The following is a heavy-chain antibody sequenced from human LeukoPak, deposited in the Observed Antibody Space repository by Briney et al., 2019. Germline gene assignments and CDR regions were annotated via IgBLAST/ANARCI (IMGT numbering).Heavy chain of an antibody. Sequence: GASVKASCKASGYTFTSYGISWVRQAPGQGLEWMGWISAYNGNTNYAQKLQGRVTMTTDTSTSTAYMELRSLRSDDTAVYYCARTQDYCSGGSCYLPWFDPWGQGTLVTVSS. CDR2: ISAYNGNT. CDR1: GYTFTSYG. D-gene: IGHD2-15*01. J-gene: IGHJ5*02. V-gene: IGHV1-18*04. CDR3: ARTQDYCSGGSCYLPWFDP.